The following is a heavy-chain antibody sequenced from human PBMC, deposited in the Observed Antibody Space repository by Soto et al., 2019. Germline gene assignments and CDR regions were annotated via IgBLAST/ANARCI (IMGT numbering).Heavy chain of an antibody. D-gene: IGHD3-3*01. Sequence: SCGVDGRLKNKHPGKGLEWIGYIYYSGSTYYNPSLKSRVTISVDTSKNQFSLKLSSVTAADTAVYYCARCRQLRFLEWFSGPFVDYWGQGTLVTVSS. J-gene: IGHJ4*02. V-gene: IGHV4-31*02. CDR2: IYYSGST. CDR3: ARCRQLRFLEWFSGPFVDY. CDR1: SCGVD.